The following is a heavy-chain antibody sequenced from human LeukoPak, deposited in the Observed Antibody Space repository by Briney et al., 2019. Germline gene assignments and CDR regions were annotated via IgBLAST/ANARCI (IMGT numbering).Heavy chain of an antibody. CDR1: GGSISSYY. J-gene: IGHJ3*02. D-gene: IGHD1-14*01. V-gene: IGHV4-59*01. Sequence: KPSETLSLTCTVSGGSISSYYWSWIRQPPGKGLEWIGYIYYSGSTNYNPSPKSRVTISVDTSKNQFSLKLSSVTAADTAVYYCARGPSGSGDAFDIWGQGTMVTVSS. CDR2: IYYSGST. CDR3: ARGPSGSGDAFDI.